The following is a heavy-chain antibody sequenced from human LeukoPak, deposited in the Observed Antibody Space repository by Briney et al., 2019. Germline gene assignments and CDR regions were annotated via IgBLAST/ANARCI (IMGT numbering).Heavy chain of an antibody. CDR3: ARGLGLRSGGHRALDV. Sequence: SETLSLTWAVDGGSVSSVYWSWIRHPQGKGLEWIGEINHSGSTNYHPSLKSRVTISVDTSKNQFSLTLSSVTAADTALYYCARGLGLRSGGHRALDVWDQGTTVTVSS. CDR2: INHSGST. D-gene: IGHD6-19*01. CDR1: GGSVSSVY. J-gene: IGHJ6*02. V-gene: IGHV4-34*01.